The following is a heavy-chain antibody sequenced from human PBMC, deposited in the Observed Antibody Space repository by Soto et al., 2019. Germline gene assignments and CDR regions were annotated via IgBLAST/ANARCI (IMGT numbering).Heavy chain of an antibody. J-gene: IGHJ4*02. CDR1: GFTFSSYS. Sequence: PGGSLRLSCAASGFTFSSYSMNWVRQAPGKGLEWVSSISSSSSYIYYADSVKGRFTISRDNAKNSLYLQMNSLRAEDTAVYYCASIGYCSGGSCYSGRDFDYWGQGTLVTVSS. D-gene: IGHD2-15*01. CDR3: ASIGYCSGGSCYSGRDFDY. V-gene: IGHV3-21*01. CDR2: ISSSSSYI.